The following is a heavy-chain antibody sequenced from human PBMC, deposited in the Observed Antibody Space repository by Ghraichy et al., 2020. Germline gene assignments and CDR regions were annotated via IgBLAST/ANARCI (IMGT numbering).Heavy chain of an antibody. J-gene: IGHJ4*02. CDR3: ARGGGLQCPY. CDR1: GGSISSGGYY. CDR2: IYYSGSA. V-gene: IGHV4-31*03. D-gene: IGHD5-24*01. Sequence: SETLSLTCTVSGGSISSGGYYWSWIRQHPGKGLEWIGYIYYSGSAYYNPSLKSRATISLDTSKNQFSLKLSSVTAADTAVYYCARGGGLQCPYWGQGTLVTGSS.